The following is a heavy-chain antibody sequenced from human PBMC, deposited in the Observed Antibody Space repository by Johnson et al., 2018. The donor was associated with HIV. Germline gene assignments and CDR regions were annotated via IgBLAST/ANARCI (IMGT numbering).Heavy chain of an antibody. CDR1: GFTFSSYA. Sequence: QVQLVESGGGVVQPGRSLRLSCAASGFTFSSYAMHWVRQAPGKGLEWVAVISYDGSNKYYADAVKGRVTISRDNSKNTLYLQMNSLRAEDTAVYYCAKAMGGWLLAHAFDIWGQGTMVTISS. J-gene: IGHJ3*02. CDR2: ISYDGSNK. V-gene: IGHV3-30*04. CDR3: AKAMGGWLLAHAFDI. D-gene: IGHD3-22*01.